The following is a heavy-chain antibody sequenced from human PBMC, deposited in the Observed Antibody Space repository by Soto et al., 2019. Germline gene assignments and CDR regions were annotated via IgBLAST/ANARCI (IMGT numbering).Heavy chain of an antibody. Sequence: LSLTCAASGFTFSSYWMSWVRQAPGKGLEWVANIKQDGSEKYYVDSVKGRFTISRDNAKNSLYLQMNSLRAEDTAVYYCARHKAAAGTLHWGQGTLVTVSS. D-gene: IGHD6-13*01. CDR1: GFTFSSYW. CDR3: ARHKAAAGTLH. CDR2: IKQDGSEK. V-gene: IGHV3-7*05. J-gene: IGHJ1*01.